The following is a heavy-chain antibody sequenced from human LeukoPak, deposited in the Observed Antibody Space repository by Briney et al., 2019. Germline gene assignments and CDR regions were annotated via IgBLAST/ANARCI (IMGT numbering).Heavy chain of an antibody. CDR3: ARSTIFGVVISDY. V-gene: IGHV3-66*01. D-gene: IGHD3-3*01. Sequence: GGSLGRSCAASGFTVSSNYMSWVRQAPGKGLEWVSVIYSGGRTYYADSVKGRFTISRDNSKNTLYLQMNSLRAEDTALYYCARSTIFGVVISDYWGQGTLVTVSS. CDR1: GFTVSSNY. CDR2: IYSGGRT. J-gene: IGHJ4*02.